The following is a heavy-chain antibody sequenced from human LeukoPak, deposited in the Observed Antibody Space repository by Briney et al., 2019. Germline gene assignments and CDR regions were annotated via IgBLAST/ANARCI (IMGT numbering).Heavy chain of an antibody. CDR3: AREGYYGSAALYS. V-gene: IGHV3-23*01. CDR2: ITGSGGRT. CDR1: QFKFNNYG. J-gene: IGHJ5*02. D-gene: IGHD3-10*01. Sequence: GGSLRLSCATSQFKFNNYGMTWVRQTPGKGLEWVSSITGSGGRTQYADSVKGRFTISRDNAKNTLYLQMSGLKAEDTAVYYCAREGYYGSAALYSWGQGTLVTVSS.